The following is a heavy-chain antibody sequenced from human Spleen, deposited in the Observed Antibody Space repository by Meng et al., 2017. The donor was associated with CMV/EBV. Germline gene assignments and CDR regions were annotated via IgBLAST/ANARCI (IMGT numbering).Heavy chain of an antibody. CDR2: ISSSSSYI. CDR3: ARDDFWTRNYFDF. V-gene: IGHV3-21*01. CDR1: GFTFSSYS. J-gene: IGHJ4*02. Sequence: GESLKISCAASGFTFSSYSMNWVRQAPGKGLEWVSSISSSSSYIYYADSVKGRFTISRDNAKNSLYLQMNSLRAEDTAVYYCARDDFWTRNYFDFWGQGTLVTVSS. D-gene: IGHD3-3*01.